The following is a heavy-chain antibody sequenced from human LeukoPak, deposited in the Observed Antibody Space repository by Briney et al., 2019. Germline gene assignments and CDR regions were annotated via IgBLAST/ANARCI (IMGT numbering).Heavy chain of an antibody. CDR1: GGSISSGDYY. D-gene: IGHD2-2*01. Sequence: SQTLSLTCTVSGGSISSGDYYWSWIRQPPGKGLEWIVYIYYTGNPYYNPSLKSRVTISVDTSKNQFSPKLSSVTAADTAVYYCASTNCSRSSCFGANWFDPWGQGTLVTVSS. V-gene: IGHV4-30-4*08. J-gene: IGHJ5*02. CDR2: IYYTGNP. CDR3: ASTNCSRSSCFGANWFDP.